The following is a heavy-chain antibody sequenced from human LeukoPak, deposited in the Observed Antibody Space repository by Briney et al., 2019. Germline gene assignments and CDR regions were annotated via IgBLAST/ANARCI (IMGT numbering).Heavy chain of an antibody. CDR1: GYTFTSCG. Sequence: ASVKVSCTAFGYTFTSCGISWVRRAPGEPLEWMGWISTYDDGTSSAPNFQCRVTLTKDTSTNTVYMELTSLRSDDTATYYCARDFLRFVAAYFVDIFDIWGQGTMVTVSS. CDR3: ARDFLRFVAAYFVDIFDI. CDR2: ISTYDDGT. J-gene: IGHJ3*02. D-gene: IGHD2/OR15-2a*01. V-gene: IGHV1-18*01.